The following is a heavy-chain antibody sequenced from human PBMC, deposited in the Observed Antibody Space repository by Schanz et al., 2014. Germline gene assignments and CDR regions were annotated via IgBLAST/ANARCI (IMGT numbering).Heavy chain of an antibody. CDR2: MNENHSTI. CDR3: ARKGVATIGGYNDV. D-gene: IGHD5-12*01. V-gene: IGHV3-23*01. CDR1: GFSFSSYA. J-gene: IGHJ6*02. Sequence: EVQLLESGGGLVEPGGSLRLSCAASGFSFSSYAMGWVRQARGKGLEWVSDMNENHSTIYYADSVRGRFTISRDNADNTLFLQMNMQRPEDTAVYVCARKGVATIGGYNDVWGQGTPVIVSS.